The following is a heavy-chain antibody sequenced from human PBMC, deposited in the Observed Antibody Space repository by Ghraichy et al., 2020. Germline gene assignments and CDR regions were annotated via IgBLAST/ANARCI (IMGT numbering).Heavy chain of an antibody. Sequence: SETLSLTCTVSGGSISSYYWSWIRQPPGKGLEWIGYIYYSGSTNYNPSLKSRVTISVDTSKNQFSLKLSSVTAADTAVYYCARAVTVTIRGYYYYYMDVWGKGTTVTVSS. D-gene: IGHD4-17*01. J-gene: IGHJ6*03. CDR1: GGSISSYY. V-gene: IGHV4-59*01. CDR3: ARAVTVTIRGYYYYYMDV. CDR2: IYYSGST.